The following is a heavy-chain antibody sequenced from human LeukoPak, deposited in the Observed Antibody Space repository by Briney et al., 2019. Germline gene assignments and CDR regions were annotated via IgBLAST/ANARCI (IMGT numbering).Heavy chain of an antibody. D-gene: IGHD3-22*01. CDR1: GGSISSYY. CDR2: IYYSGST. V-gene: IGHV4-59*08. Sequence: SQTLSLTCTVSGGSISSYYWSWIRQPPGKGLEWIGYIYYSGSTYYNPSLKSRVTISVDTSKNQFSLKLSSVTAADTAVYYCARQQSDDSSGYYWSGWYFDLWGRGTLVTVSS. CDR3: ARQQSDDSSGYYWSGWYFDL. J-gene: IGHJ2*01.